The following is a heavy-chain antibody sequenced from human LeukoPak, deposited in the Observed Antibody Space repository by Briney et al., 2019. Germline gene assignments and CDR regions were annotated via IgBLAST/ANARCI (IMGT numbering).Heavy chain of an antibody. D-gene: IGHD3-22*01. CDR3: ARLVGDYYDSSGEDWFDP. Sequence: GASVKVSCKASGYTFISYGISWVRQAPGQGLEWMGWISAYNGNTNYAQKLQGRVTMTTDTSTSTAYMELRSLRSDDTAVYYCARLVGDYYDSSGEDWFDPWGQGTLVTVSS. CDR2: ISAYNGNT. J-gene: IGHJ5*02. V-gene: IGHV1-18*01. CDR1: GYTFISYG.